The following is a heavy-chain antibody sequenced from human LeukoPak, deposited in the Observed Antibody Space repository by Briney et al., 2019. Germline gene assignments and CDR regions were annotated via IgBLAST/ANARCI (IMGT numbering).Heavy chain of an antibody. CDR2: INPDSGRA. J-gene: IGHJ3*01. CDR3: ARGPPQLGMHDPFYF. Sequence: EASVKVSCKTRGDTFTGHYVHWVRQAPGQGLEWMGWINPDSGRADSAQKFQDTVAMTRDTSLSTVFLEVSRLRLNDTAVYFCARGPPQLGMHDPFYFWGQGTMVTVS. D-gene: IGHD7-27*01. CDR1: GDTFTGHY. V-gene: IGHV1-2*02.